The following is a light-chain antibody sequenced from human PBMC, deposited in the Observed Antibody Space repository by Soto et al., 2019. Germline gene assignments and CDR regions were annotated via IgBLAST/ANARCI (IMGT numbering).Light chain of an antibody. CDR3: QQYGSSPGLT. CDR1: QSVSSSY. Sequence: ENVLTQSQGCLSLSPGERATHSCRASQSVSSSYLAWYQQKPGQAPRLLIYGASSRATGIPDRFSGSGSGTDFTLTISRLEPEDFAVYYCQQYGSSPGLTFGGGSKVDIK. CDR2: GAS. J-gene: IGKJ4*01. V-gene: IGKV3-20*01.